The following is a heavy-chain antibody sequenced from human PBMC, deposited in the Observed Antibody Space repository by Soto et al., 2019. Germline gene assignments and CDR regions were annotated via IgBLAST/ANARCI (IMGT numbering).Heavy chain of an antibody. CDR3: ARGMTTVTTIDY. CDR2: IYHSGST. D-gene: IGHD4-4*01. J-gene: IGHJ4*02. CDR1: GGSISSGGYS. V-gene: IGHV4-30-2*01. Sequence: QLQLQESGSGLVKPSQTLSLTCAVSGGSISSGGYSWSWIRQPPGKGLEWIGYIYHSGSTYYNLSLKSRVTISVDRSKNQFSLKLSSVTAADTAVYYCARGMTTVTTIDYWGQGTLVTVSS.